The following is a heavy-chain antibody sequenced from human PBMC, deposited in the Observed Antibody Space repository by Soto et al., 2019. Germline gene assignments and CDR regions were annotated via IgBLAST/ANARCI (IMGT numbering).Heavy chain of an antibody. CDR2: IYTGGST. Sequence: QVQLQESGPGLVKPSETLSLTCTVSGGSISSYYWSWIRQPAGKGLEWIGRIYTGGSTNYSPSLKSRVTMSGDTSKNQFSLRLTSVTAADTAVYYCARASVGPPGGGSWTMPFDIWGRGTLVTVSS. V-gene: IGHV4-4*07. CDR3: ARASVGPPGGGSWTMPFDI. J-gene: IGHJ4*02. D-gene: IGHD2-15*01. CDR1: GGSISSYY.